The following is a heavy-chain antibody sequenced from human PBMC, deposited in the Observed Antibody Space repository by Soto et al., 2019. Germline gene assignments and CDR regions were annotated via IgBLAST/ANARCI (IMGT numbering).Heavy chain of an antibody. CDR1: GGSFSGYY. Sequence: PSETLSLTCPVYGGSFSGYYWSWIRQPPGKGLGWIGEINHSGSTNYNPSLKSRVTISVDTSKNQFSLQLSSVTAADTAVYYCARRSGWYANWFDPWGQGTLVTVSS. D-gene: IGHD6-19*01. J-gene: IGHJ5*02. CDR3: ARRSGWYANWFDP. V-gene: IGHV4-34*01. CDR2: INHSGST.